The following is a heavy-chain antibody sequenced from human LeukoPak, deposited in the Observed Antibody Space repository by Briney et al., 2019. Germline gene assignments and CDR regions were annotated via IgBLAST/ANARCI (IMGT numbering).Heavy chain of an antibody. J-gene: IGHJ4*02. CDR3: AKKWGVGTTTLDYFDY. D-gene: IGHD1-26*01. V-gene: IGHV3-7*03. CDR1: GFMFSRYW. CDR2: IKQDGSEK. Sequence: GGSLRLSCAASGFMFSRYWMGWVRQAPGKGLEWVANIKQDGSEKYYVDSVKGRFTISRDNSKNTLYLQMNSLTDEDTAVYYCAKKWGVGTTTLDYFDYWGQGTLVTVSS.